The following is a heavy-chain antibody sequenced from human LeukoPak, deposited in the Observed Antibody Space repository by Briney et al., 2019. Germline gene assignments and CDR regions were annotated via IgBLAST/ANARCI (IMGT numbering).Heavy chain of an antibody. CDR2: IYHSGGT. V-gene: IGHV4-4*02. D-gene: IGHD6-13*01. J-gene: IGHJ4*02. Sequence: SETLSLTCAVSGGSISSNNWGRWVRQPPGKGLEWIGEIYHSGGTNYNPSLKSRVTMSVDKSKNQFSLKLSSVTAADTAVYYCARGVGSSSAGDYWGQGTLVTVSS. CDR1: GGSISSNNW. CDR3: ARGVGSSSAGDY.